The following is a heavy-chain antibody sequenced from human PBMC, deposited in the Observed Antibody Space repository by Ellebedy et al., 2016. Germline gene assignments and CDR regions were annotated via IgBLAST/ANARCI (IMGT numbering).Heavy chain of an antibody. Sequence: GESLKISCGVSGYSFTTYWIGWVRQMPGKGLEWMGIIYPGDSDTRYSPSFQGQVTISVDKSISTAYLQWSSLKASDTAMYYCARALCSGGGCYPDYWGQGTLVTVSS. CDR1: GYSFTTYW. D-gene: IGHD2-15*01. V-gene: IGHV5-51*01. J-gene: IGHJ4*02. CDR3: ARALCSGGGCYPDY. CDR2: IYPGDSDT.